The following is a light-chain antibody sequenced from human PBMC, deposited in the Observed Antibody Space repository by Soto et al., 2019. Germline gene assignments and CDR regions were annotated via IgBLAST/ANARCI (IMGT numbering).Light chain of an antibody. CDR1: QSVSSW. V-gene: IGKV1-5*03. Sequence: DIQMTQSPSTLSASVGDRVTITCRASQSVSSWLAWYQQKPGKAPKLLIYKAPSLESGVPSRFSASGSGTEFTLTISSLQSDDFAVYYCQKYNNWPWKFGQGTKVDIK. J-gene: IGKJ1*01. CDR2: KAP. CDR3: QKYNNWPWK.